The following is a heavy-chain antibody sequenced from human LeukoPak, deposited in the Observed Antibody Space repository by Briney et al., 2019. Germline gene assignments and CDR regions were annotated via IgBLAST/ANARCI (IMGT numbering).Heavy chain of an antibody. J-gene: IGHJ4*02. CDR3: AKDHQLYCSGGSCYPELFDY. Sequence: GGSLRLSCAASGFTFSSYTMSWVRQAPGKGLEWVSAISGSGGSTYYADSVKGRFTISRDNSKNTLYLQMNSLRAEDTAVYYCAKDHQLYCSGGSCYPELFDYWGQGTLVTVSS. D-gene: IGHD2-15*01. CDR2: ISGSGGST. V-gene: IGHV3-23*01. CDR1: GFTFSSYT.